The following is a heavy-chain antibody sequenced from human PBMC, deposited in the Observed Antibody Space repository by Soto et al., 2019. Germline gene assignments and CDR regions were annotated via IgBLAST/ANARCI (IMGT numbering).Heavy chain of an antibody. V-gene: IGHV1-3*01. Sequence: GASVKVSCKASGYTFTSYALHWVRQAPGQRLEWMGWINAGNGNTKYSQKFQGRVTITRDTSASTAYMELSSLRSEDTAVYYCARARHSSGWRYNWFDPWGQGTLVT. J-gene: IGHJ5*02. D-gene: IGHD6-19*01. CDR3: ARARHSSGWRYNWFDP. CDR2: INAGNGNT. CDR1: GYTFTSYA.